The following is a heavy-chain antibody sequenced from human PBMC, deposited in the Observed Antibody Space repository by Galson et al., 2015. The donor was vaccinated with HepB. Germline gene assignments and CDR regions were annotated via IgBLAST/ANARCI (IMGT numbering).Heavy chain of an antibody. Sequence: QSGAEVKKPGESLKISCKGSGYSFTSYWIGWVRQMPGKGLEWMGIIYPGDSDTRYSPSFQGQVTISADKSISTAYLQWSSLKASDTAMYYCAIYYYDSSGYYYGAWFDPWGQGTLVTVSS. V-gene: IGHV5-51*03. D-gene: IGHD3-22*01. CDR2: IYPGDSDT. CDR3: AIYYYDSSGYYYGAWFDP. J-gene: IGHJ5*02. CDR1: GYSFTSYW.